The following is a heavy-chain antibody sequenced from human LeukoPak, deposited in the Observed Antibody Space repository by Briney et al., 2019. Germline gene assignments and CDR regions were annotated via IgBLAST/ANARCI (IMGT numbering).Heavy chain of an antibody. CDR2: IYPGDSDT. V-gene: IGHV5-51*01. CDR3: ARRGQQLVTDY. J-gene: IGHJ4*02. Sequence: GESLKISCKGSGYTFTSFWIGWVRQMSGKGLEWMGIIYPGDSDTRYSPSSQGQVTISADKSISTAYLQWSSLKASDTAMYYCARRGQQLVTDYWGQGTLVTVSS. CDR1: GYTFTSFW. D-gene: IGHD6-13*01.